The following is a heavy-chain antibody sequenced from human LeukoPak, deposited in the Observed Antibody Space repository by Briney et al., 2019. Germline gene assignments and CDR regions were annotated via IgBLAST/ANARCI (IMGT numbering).Heavy chain of an antibody. J-gene: IGHJ4*02. CDR2: ISSSSSTI. CDR3: AKLTVLVVAAPFDY. V-gene: IGHV3-48*01. CDR1: GFTFSSYS. Sequence: GGSLRLSCAASGFTFSSYSMNWVRQAPGKGLEWVSYISSSSSTIYYADSVKGRFTISRDNSKNTLYLQMNSLRAEDTAVYYCAKLTVLVVAAPFDYWGQGTLVTVSS. D-gene: IGHD2-15*01.